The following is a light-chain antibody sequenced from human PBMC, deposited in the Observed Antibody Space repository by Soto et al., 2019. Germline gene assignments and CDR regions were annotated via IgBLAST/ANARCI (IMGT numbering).Light chain of an antibody. J-gene: IGKJ1*01. CDR1: QSVSSC. Sequence: DIMLTQSPATLSLSVGERVTITCRASQSVSSCLAWYQQKPGKAPRLLIYAASTRQSGIPARFSGSGSGTDFTLTISSLQSEDFAVYYCQQRSNWPQTFGQGTKVDIK. V-gene: IGKV3-11*01. CDR3: QQRSNWPQT. CDR2: AAS.